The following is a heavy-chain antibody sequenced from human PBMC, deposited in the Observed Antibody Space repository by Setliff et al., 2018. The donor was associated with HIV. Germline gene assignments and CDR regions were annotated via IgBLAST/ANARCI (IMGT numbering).Heavy chain of an antibody. Sequence: PSETLSLTCTVSGGSISSSSYYWGWIRQPPGKGLEWIGSIHYSGSTYYNPSLKSRVTISVDTSKSQFSLKLSSVTAADTAVYYCARLPQDWGQGTLVTVSS. CDR1: GGSISSSSYY. CDR2: IHYSGST. CDR3: ARLPQD. J-gene: IGHJ4*02. V-gene: IGHV4-39*01.